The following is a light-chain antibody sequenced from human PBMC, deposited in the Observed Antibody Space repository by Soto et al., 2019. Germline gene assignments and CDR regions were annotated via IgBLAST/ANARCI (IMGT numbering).Light chain of an antibody. J-gene: IGKJ3*01. Sequence: EIVLTQSPGTLSLSPGERATLSCRASQSINSRYLAWYQQKPGQALRLLIYGASSRATGIPDRFSGSGSGTDFTLTISRLEPEDFGVYYCQQFGSSLGFTFGPGTIVDIK. CDR1: QSINSRY. CDR3: QQFGSSLGFT. V-gene: IGKV3-20*01. CDR2: GAS.